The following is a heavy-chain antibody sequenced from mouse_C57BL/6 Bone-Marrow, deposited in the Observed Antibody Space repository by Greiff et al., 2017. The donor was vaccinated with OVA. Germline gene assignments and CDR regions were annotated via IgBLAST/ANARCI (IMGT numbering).Heavy chain of an antibody. CDR3: ARWGLRRAWFAY. D-gene: IGHD2-4*01. V-gene: IGHV1-19*01. CDR1: GYTFTDYY. J-gene: IGHJ3*01. CDR2: INPYNGGT. Sequence: EVQLQQSGPVLVKPGASVKMSCKASGYTFTDYYMNWVKQSHGKSLEWIGVINPYNGGTSYNQKFKGKATLTVDKSSSTAYMELNSLTSEDSAVYYCARWGLRRAWFAYWGQGTLVTVSA.